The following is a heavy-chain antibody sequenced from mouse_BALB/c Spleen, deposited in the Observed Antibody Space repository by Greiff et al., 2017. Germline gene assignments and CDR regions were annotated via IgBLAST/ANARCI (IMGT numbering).Heavy chain of an antibody. V-gene: IGHV1-9*01. CDR1: GYTFSSYW. D-gene: IGHD1-1*01. CDR3: ARFDCYGSSYWYFDV. Sequence: VQLQESGAELMKPGASVKISCKATGYTFSSYWIEWVKQRPGHGLEWIGEILPGSGSTNYNEKFKGKATFTVDTSSNTAYMQLSSLTSEDSAVYYCARFDCYGSSYWYFDVWGAGTTGTVSS. J-gene: IGHJ1*01. CDR2: ILPGSGST.